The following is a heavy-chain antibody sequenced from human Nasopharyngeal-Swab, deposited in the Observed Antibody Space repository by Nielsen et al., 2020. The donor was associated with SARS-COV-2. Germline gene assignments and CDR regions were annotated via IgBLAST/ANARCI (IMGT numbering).Heavy chain of an antibody. D-gene: IGHD3-10*01. J-gene: IGHJ4*02. Sequence: GGSLRLSCAASGFTFSSYGMHWVRQAPGKGLEWVAIISYDGSNKYYADSLKGRFTISRDNSKNTLYLQMNSLRAEDTAVYYCAKDMATTMLRGVIAYWGQGTLVTVSS. V-gene: IGHV3-30*18. CDR2: ISYDGSNK. CDR3: AKDMATTMLRGVIAY. CDR1: GFTFSSYG.